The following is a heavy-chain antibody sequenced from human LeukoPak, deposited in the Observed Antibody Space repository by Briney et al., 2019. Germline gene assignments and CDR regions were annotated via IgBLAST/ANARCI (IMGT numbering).Heavy chain of an antibody. CDR2: TYYRSKWYN. CDR3: ARSGYCSSTSCSYYYYMDV. CDR1: GDSVSSNSAA. J-gene: IGHJ6*03. D-gene: IGHD2-2*01. V-gene: IGHV6-1*01. Sequence: SQTLSLTCAISGDSVSSNSAAWNWIRQSPSRGLEWLGRTYYRSKWYNDYAVSVKSRITINPDTSKNQFSLQLNSVTPEDTAVYYCARSGYCSSTSCSYYYYMDVWGKGTTVTVSS.